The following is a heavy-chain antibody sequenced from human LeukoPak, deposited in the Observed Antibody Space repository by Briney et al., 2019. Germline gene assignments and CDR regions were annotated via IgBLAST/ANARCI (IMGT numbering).Heavy chain of an antibody. V-gene: IGHV3-30*18. CDR3: AKDRVGYGDYFDY. CDR2: ILYDGSNK. J-gene: IGHJ4*02. D-gene: IGHD4-17*01. Sequence: PGGSLRLSCAASGFTFSSYGMHWVRQAPGKGLEGVAVILYDGSNKYYADSVKGRFTISRDNSKNTLYLQMNSLRAEDTAVYYCAKDRVGYGDYFDYWGQGTLVTVSS. CDR1: GFTFSSYG.